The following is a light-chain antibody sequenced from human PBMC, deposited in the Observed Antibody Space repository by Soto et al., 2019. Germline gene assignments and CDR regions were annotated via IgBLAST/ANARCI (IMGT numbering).Light chain of an antibody. CDR1: SSDVGGYNY. Sequence: QSVLTQPASVSGTLGQSITISCTGTSSDVGGYNYVSWYQQHPDKAPKLIISEVSDRPSGVSHRFSGSKTGNTASLTISGLLAEDEADYYCSSYAVNRTYVFGSGT. V-gene: IGLV2-14*01. CDR3: SSYAVNRTYV. CDR2: EVS. J-gene: IGLJ1*01.